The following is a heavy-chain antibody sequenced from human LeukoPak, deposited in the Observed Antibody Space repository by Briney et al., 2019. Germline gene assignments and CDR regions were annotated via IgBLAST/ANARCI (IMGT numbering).Heavy chain of an antibody. D-gene: IGHD1-26*01. Sequence: GGSLRLSCAATGFSFEDYGMHWVRQPPGKGLEWVSGISWNSGSTDYADSVKGRFTISRDNAKNSLYLQLSSLRPEDTALYYCAKHMRATNTYYFYGLDVWGQGTTVTVSS. V-gene: IGHV3-9*01. CDR3: AKHMRATNTYYFYGLDV. CDR1: GFSFEDYG. CDR2: ISWNSGST. J-gene: IGHJ6*02.